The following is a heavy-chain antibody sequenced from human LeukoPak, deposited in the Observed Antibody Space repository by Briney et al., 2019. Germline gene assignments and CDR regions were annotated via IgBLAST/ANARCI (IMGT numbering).Heavy chain of an antibody. CDR2: IYYSGST. CDR3: ARKCYFDSGGYSKQDVFDI. D-gene: IGHD3-22*01. J-gene: IGHJ3*02. CDR1: GGSFSSYY. Sequence: PSETLSLTCTVSGGSFSSYYWSWTRQPPGKGLEWIGYIYYSGSTNYNPSLKSRVTISVDTSKNQLSLKLSSVTAADTAVYYCARKCYFDSGGYSKQDVFDIGGKG. V-gene: IGHV4-59*01.